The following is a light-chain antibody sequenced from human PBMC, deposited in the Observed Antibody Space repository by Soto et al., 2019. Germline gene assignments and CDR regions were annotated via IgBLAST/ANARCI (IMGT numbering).Light chain of an antibody. V-gene: IGKV3-11*01. J-gene: IGKJ4*01. CDR2: DAT. CDR3: QQRTNWLT. Sequence: EIVLTQSPATLSLSPGERVTLSCRASQSVNTYLAWYQQKPGQAPRLLIYDATNRAVDIPARFSGGGSGTDFTLTISSLEPEDFAVYYCQQRTNWLTFGGGTKVEIK. CDR1: QSVNTY.